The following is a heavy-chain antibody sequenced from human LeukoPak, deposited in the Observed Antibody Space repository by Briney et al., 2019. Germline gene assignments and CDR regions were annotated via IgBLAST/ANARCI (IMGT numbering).Heavy chain of an antibody. Sequence: GGSLRLSCAASGFIFSSYPLNWVRQAPGKGLEWVSTISGDSSYIQYADSVKGRFTISRDNTKNTLYLQMNSLRAEDTAVYYCARVPDHLGALDYWGQGTLVTVSS. V-gene: IGHV3-21*04. CDR2: ISGDSSYI. D-gene: IGHD3-16*01. J-gene: IGHJ4*02. CDR1: GFIFSSYP. CDR3: ARVPDHLGALDY.